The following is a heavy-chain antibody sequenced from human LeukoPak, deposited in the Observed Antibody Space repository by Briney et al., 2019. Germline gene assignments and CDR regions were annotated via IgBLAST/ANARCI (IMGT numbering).Heavy chain of an antibody. CDR3: ARLLYDRSSPWDY. Sequence: GGSLRLSCATSGFIFSHYWMSWVRQAPGKGLEWVGRIKSKTDGGTTDYAAPVKGRFTISRDNAKNSLYLQMNSLRAEDTAVYYCARLLYDRSSPWDYWGQGTLVTVSS. D-gene: IGHD6-6*01. CDR1: GFIFSHYW. V-gene: IGHV3-15*01. J-gene: IGHJ4*02. CDR2: IKSKTDGGTT.